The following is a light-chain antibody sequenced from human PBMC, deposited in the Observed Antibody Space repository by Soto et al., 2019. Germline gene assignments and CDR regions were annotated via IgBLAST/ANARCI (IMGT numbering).Light chain of an antibody. CDR2: GNS. CDR1: SSNIGAGYD. J-gene: IGLJ3*02. Sequence: QSVLTQPPSVSGAPGQRVTISCTGSSSNIGAGYDVHWYQQLPGTAPKLLIYGNSNRPSGVPDRFSGSKSGTSASLAITGLQADDEADYYCQSYDSSLSGALFGGGTKLTVL. CDR3: QSYDSSLSGAL. V-gene: IGLV1-40*01.